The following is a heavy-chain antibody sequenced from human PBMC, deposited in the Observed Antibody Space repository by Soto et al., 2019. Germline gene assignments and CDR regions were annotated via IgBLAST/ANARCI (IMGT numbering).Heavy chain of an antibody. CDR3: ARDPIAVAPGDF. J-gene: IGHJ4*02. Sequence: GGSLRLSCAASGFTVSSNYMSWVRQAPGKGLEWVSVIYSGGSTYYADSVKGRFTISRDNSKNTLYLQMNSLRAEDTAVYYCARDPIAVAPGDFWGQGIRVTVAS. CDR1: GFTVSSNY. V-gene: IGHV3-66*01. CDR2: IYSGGST. D-gene: IGHD6-19*01.